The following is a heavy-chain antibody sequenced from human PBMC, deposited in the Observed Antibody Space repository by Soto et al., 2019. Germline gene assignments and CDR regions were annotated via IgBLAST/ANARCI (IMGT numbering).Heavy chain of an antibody. J-gene: IGHJ6*02. CDR1: GFTFSSCT. CDR2: ISPSTSNI. V-gene: IGHV3-21*01. CDR3: SGCSGGACHQNYGMDV. D-gene: IGHD2-15*01. Sequence: EVHLVESGGGLVKPGGSLRLSCAVSGFTFSSCTMNWVRQAPGKGLEWVAAISPSTSNIYYADSVKGRFTISRDNAKNSLFLEMNSLRPEETAVYYCSGCSGGACHQNYGMDVWGQGTTVTVSS.